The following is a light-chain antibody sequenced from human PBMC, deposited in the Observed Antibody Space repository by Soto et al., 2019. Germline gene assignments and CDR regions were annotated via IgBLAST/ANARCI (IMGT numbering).Light chain of an antibody. CDR3: QQYDSSRT. V-gene: IGKV1-5*01. CDR2: DVS. J-gene: IGKJ1*01. CDR1: QSISTW. Sequence: DVQMTQSPSTLSASVGDRVTITCRASQSISTWLAWYQQKPGRAPRLLIYDVSNLESGVPSRFSGSGSGTEFTLTITSLQPEDFGIYYCQQYDSSRTFGQGTKVDIK.